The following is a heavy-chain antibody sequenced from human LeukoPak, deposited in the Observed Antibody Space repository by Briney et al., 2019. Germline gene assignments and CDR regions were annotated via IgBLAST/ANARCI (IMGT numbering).Heavy chain of an antibody. CDR3: ARHEFGESAFDV. V-gene: IGHV5-10-1*01. J-gene: IGHJ3*01. CDR2: IDPSDSYT. CDR1: GYSFTSYW. D-gene: IGHD3-10*01. Sequence: GESLQISCKGSGYSFTSYWISWVRQMPGKGLEWMGRIDPSDSYTNYSPSFQGHVTISADKSISTAYLQWSSLKASDTAMYYCARHEFGESAFDVWGQGTMVTVSS.